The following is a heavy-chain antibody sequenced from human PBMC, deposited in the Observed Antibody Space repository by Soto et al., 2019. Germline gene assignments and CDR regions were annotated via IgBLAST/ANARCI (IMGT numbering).Heavy chain of an antibody. D-gene: IGHD6-19*01. CDR2: IIPILGIA. J-gene: IGHJ4*02. Sequence: SVNVSCKASGGTFSSYTISWVRQAPGQGLEWMGRIIPILGIANYAQKFQGRVTITADKSTSTAYMELSSLRSEDMAVYYCARLEGWPQTIDYWGQGTLVTVSS. CDR1: GGTFSSYT. V-gene: IGHV1-69*02. CDR3: ARLEGWPQTIDY.